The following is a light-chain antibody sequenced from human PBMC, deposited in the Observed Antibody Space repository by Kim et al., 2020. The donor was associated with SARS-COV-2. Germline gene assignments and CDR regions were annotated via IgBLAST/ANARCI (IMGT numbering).Light chain of an antibody. CDR3: QSYDSSNPWV. CDR1: SGSIASNY. V-gene: IGLV6-57*03. Sequence: KTVTISCTRSSGSIASNYVQWYQQRPGSAPTTVIYEDNQRPSGVPDRFSGSIDSSSNSASLTISGLKTEDEADYYCQSYDSSNPWVFGGETQLTVL. J-gene: IGLJ3*02. CDR2: EDN.